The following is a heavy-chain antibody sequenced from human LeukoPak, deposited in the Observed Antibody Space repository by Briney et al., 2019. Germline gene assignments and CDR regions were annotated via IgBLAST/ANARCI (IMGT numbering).Heavy chain of an antibody. Sequence: GGSLRLSCVASGFTYNSHAMSWVRQAPGKGREWVSGISGNGATTYYTDSVRGRFTISRDNSKNTVYLQMSSLSAEDTAVYFCAKDQGFSYYYLDFWGQGILVTVSS. CDR2: ISGNGATT. D-gene: IGHD5-18*01. V-gene: IGHV3-23*01. CDR1: GFTYNSHA. CDR3: AKDQGFSYYYLDF. J-gene: IGHJ4*02.